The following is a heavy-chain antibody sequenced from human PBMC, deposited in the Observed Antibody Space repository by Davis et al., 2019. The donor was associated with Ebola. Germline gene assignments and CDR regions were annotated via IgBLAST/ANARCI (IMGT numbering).Heavy chain of an antibody. V-gene: IGHV1-3*01. CDR2: INAGNGNT. D-gene: IGHD6-19*01. CDR1: GYTFSSYA. Sequence: AASVKVSCKASGYTFSSYAMHWVRQAPGQRLEWMGWINAGNGNTKYSQKFQGRVTITRDTSASTAYMELSSLRSEDTAVYYCARAIAVPSYNWFDPWGQGTLVTDSS. J-gene: IGHJ5*02. CDR3: ARAIAVPSYNWFDP.